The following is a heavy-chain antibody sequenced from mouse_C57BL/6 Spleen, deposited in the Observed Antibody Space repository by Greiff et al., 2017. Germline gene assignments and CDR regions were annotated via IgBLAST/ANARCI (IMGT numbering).Heavy chain of an antibody. CDR3: TRRTTVVATGLDY. CDR2: IRNKANNHAT. J-gene: IGHJ2*01. D-gene: IGHD1-1*01. CDR1: GFTFSDAW. Sequence: EVKLVESGGGLVQPGGSMKLSCAASGFTFSDAWMDWVRQSPEKGLEWVAEIRNKANNHATYYAESVKGRFTISRDDSKSSVYLQMNSLRAEDTGIYYCTRRTTVVATGLDYWGQGTTLTVSS. V-gene: IGHV6-6*01.